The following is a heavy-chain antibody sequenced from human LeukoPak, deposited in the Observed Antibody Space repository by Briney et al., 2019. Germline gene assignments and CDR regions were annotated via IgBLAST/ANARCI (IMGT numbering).Heavy chain of an antibody. Sequence: PGGSLRLSCAAFGFTFSSYGMHWVRQAPGKGLEWVAVISYDGSNKYYADSVKGRFTISRDNSKNTLYLQMNSLRAEDTAVYYCAKLPDYGGNSRAVDFDYWGQGTLVTVSS. CDR2: ISYDGSNK. CDR3: AKLPDYGGNSRAVDFDY. D-gene: IGHD4-23*01. V-gene: IGHV3-30*18. CDR1: GFTFSSYG. J-gene: IGHJ4*02.